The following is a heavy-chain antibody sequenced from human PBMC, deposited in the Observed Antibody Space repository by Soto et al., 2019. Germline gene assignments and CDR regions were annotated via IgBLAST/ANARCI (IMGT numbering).Heavy chain of an antibody. CDR2: TTGSADNT. CDR1: GFTFSSYA. D-gene: IGHD6-13*01. Sequence: EVQLLESGGGLVQPGGSLRLSCAASGFTFSSYAMSWVRQAPGKGLEWVSTTTGSADNTYYADSVRGRFTISRDNSKNTLYLQMNSLRAEDTAFYYCAKRGESSSWLKYYLDYWGQGTLVTVSS. V-gene: IGHV3-23*01. J-gene: IGHJ4*02. CDR3: AKRGESSSWLKYYLDY.